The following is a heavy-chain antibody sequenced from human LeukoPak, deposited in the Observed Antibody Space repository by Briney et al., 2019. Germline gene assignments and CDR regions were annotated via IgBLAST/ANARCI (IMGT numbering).Heavy chain of an antibody. J-gene: IGHJ6*02. V-gene: IGHV4-30-2*01. Sequence: SQTLSLTCTVSGGSISSGGYYWSWIRQPPGKGLEWIGYIYHSGSTYYNPSLKSRVTISVDRSKNQFSLKLSSVTAADTAVYYCAREYQLPLYYYYGMDVWGQGTTVTVSS. CDR3: AREYQLPLYYYYGMDV. CDR2: IYHSGST. D-gene: IGHD2-2*01. CDR1: GGSISSGGYY.